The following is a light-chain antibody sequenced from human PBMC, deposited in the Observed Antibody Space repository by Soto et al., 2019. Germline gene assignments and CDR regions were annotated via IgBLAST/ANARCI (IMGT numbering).Light chain of an antibody. J-gene: IGLJ1*01. CDR3: SSYTSSSTSYV. CDR2: DVS. CDR1: SSDVGGYNY. Sequence: QSVLTQPASVSGSPGQSITISCTGTSSDVGGYNYVSWYQQHPGKAPKLMIYDVSNRPSGVSNRFSGSKSGNTASLTISGLQAEDDADYYCSSYTSSSTSYVFVTGTKVTVL. V-gene: IGLV2-14*01.